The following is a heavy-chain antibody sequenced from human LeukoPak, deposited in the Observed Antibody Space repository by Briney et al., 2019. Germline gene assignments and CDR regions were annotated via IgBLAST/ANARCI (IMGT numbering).Heavy chain of an antibody. V-gene: IGHV3-48*01. CDR1: GFTFSSYS. CDR2: ISSSSSTI. Sequence: GGSLRLSCAPSGFTFSSYSMNWVRQARGEGPEWVSYISSSSSTIYYADSVKGRFTISRDNAKNSLYLQMNSLRAEDTAVYYCAKDQPNYDILTGYYDYWGQGTLVTVSS. CDR3: AKDQPNYDILTGYYDY. J-gene: IGHJ4*02. D-gene: IGHD3-9*01.